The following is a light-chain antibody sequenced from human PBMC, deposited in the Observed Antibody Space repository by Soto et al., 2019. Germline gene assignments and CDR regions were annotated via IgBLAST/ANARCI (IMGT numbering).Light chain of an antibody. CDR3: QQYYQWPSHT. CDR2: DAS. V-gene: IGKV1-5*01. CDR1: QSISSW. Sequence: DIQMTQSPSTLSASVGDRVTITCRASQSISSWLAWYQQKPGKAPKLLIYDASSLESGVPSRFSGSGSGTEFTLTISSLQHDDFAAYYCQQYYQWPSHTFGQGTKVDI. J-gene: IGKJ2*01.